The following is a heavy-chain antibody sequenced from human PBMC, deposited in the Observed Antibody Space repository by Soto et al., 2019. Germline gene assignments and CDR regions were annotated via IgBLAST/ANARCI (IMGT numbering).Heavy chain of an antibody. CDR1: GGSFSSGGYY. D-gene: IGHD3-16*01. Sequence: QVRLQESGPGLVQPSQTLSLTCTVSGGSFSSGGYYWSWIRQHPGKGLAWIGDIYYSGSTYYNPSFKSRITMSVDTSKNQFSLNLTSVTAADTAVYFCARAPTGGRWHLPFDYWGQGTLVAVSS. V-gene: IGHV4-31*02. CDR3: ARAPTGGRWHLPFDY. CDR2: IYYSGST. J-gene: IGHJ4*02.